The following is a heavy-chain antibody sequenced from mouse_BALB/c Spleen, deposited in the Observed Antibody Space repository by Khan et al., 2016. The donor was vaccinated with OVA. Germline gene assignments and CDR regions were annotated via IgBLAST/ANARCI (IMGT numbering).Heavy chain of an antibody. Sequence: VQLQESGPELVRPGVSVKISCKGSGYTFTDYAMYWVKQSHAKSLEWIGLISTYSGNTNYNQKFKGKATMTVDKSSSTAYMELARLTSEDSAIYYGVRPAYDGYYDYWGQGTTLTVSS. CDR3: VRPAYDGYYDY. D-gene: IGHD2-3*01. CDR2: ISTYSGNT. J-gene: IGHJ2*01. CDR1: GYTFTDYA. V-gene: IGHV1S137*01.